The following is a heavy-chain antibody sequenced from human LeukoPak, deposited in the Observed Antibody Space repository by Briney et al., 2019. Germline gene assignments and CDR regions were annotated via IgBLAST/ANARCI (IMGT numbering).Heavy chain of an antibody. CDR2: ISSDGNNK. D-gene: IGHD4-23*01. V-gene: IGHV3-30*03. Sequence: GRSLRLSCAASGFTLSNSGMHWVRQAPGKGLYWVAAISSDGNNKCYADSVKGRFTISRDTSKNTLYLQMNSLRTEDTAVYYCARDPSGGTVVTPVFDYWGQGTLVTVSS. J-gene: IGHJ4*02. CDR1: GFTLSNSG. CDR3: ARDPSGGTVVTPVFDY.